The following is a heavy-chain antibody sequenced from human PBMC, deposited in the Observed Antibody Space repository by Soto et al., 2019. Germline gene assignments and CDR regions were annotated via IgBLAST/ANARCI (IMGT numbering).Heavy chain of an antibody. D-gene: IGHD5-12*01. V-gene: IGHV3-23*01. Sequence: EVPLLESGGGLVQPGGSLRLSCAASGFTFSNYDMSWVRQAPGKGLEWVSAISGSGGSTYYADSVKGRFTISRDNSKNTLYLQMNSLRAEDTAVYYCAKDRTPSLGYSGYDCFDYWGQGTLVTVSS. CDR2: ISGSGGST. CDR1: GFTFSNYD. CDR3: AKDRTPSLGYSGYDCFDY. J-gene: IGHJ4*02.